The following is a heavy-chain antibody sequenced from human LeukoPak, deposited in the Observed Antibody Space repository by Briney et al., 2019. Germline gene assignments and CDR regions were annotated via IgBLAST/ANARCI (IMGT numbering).Heavy chain of an antibody. CDR1: GGSITSYY. CDR3: AGEDYGGYRFDY. Sequence: PSETLSLTCTVSGGSITSYYWSWIRQPPGKGLEWIGYISYSGSTNYNPSLKCRVTITVAASKCQFYLKLSAVTAADTAMYYCAGEDYGGYRFDYWGQGTLVTVSS. J-gene: IGHJ4*02. CDR2: ISYSGST. D-gene: IGHD4-23*01. V-gene: IGHV4-59*01.